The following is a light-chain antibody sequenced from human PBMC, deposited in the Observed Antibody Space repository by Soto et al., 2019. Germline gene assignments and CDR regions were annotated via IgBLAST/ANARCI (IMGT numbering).Light chain of an antibody. CDR3: QKYNRALFT. CDR2: AAS. CDR1: QGISNY. V-gene: IGKV1-27*01. Sequence: EIQMTQSPSSLSASVGDRVTITCRASQGISNYLAWYQQKPGKVPKLLIYAASTLQSGVPSRFSGSGSGTDFPPTISRLQPEDVGNYYCQKYNRALFTFGPGTKVDIK. J-gene: IGKJ3*01.